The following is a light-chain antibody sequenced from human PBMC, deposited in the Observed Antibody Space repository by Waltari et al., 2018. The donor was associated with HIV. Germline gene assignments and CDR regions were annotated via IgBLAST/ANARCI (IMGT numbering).Light chain of an antibody. CDR3: SSYTSSTPYV. V-gene: IGLV2-14*01. Sequence: QSALTQPASVSGSPGQSITISCTGTSSAVGGYDYVSWYQLYPGKAPKLMISEVSNRPSGVSNRFSGSKSGNTASLTISGLQAEDEADYYCSSYTSSTPYVFGTGTKVTVL. J-gene: IGLJ1*01. CDR1: SSAVGGYDY. CDR2: EVS.